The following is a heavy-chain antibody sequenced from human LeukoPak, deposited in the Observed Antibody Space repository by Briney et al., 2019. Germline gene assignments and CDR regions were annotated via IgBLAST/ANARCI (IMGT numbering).Heavy chain of an antibody. CDR1: GFIVSNFD. CDR3: AKGSASSRPYYFDY. CDR2: ITDSGGDT. D-gene: IGHD2-15*01. Sequence: GGSPRLSCAVSGFIVSNFDMSWVRQAPGKGLEWFSAITDSGGDTYYADSVKGRFTISRDNSKNTLDLQMSSLRAEDTAVYYCAKGSASSRPYYFDYWGQGALVTVSS. J-gene: IGHJ4*02. V-gene: IGHV3-23*01.